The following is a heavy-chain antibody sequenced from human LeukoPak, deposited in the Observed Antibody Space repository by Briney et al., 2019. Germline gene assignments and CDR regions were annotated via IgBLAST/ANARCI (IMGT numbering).Heavy chain of an antibody. CDR1: GYTFTSYG. D-gene: IGHD6-13*01. CDR3: ARRYSSSWYSNYYYYMDV. Sequence: GASVKVSCKASGYTFTSYGISWVRQAPGQGLEWMGWMNPNSGNTGYAQKFQGRATMTRNTSISTAYMELISLRSEDTAVYYCARRYSSSWYSNYYYYMDVWGKGTTVTISS. V-gene: IGHV1-8*02. CDR2: MNPNSGNT. J-gene: IGHJ6*03.